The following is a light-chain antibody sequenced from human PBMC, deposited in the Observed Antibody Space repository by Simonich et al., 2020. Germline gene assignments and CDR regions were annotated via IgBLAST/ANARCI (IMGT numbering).Light chain of an antibody. J-gene: IGKJ2*01. V-gene: IGKV1-8*01. CDR3: QQYNSYPYT. Sequence: AIRMTQSPSSLSASTGDRVTITCRASQGISSYLAWYQQKPGKAPNLLIYAASTLQSGVPSRFSGSGSGTEFTLTISSLQPDDFATYYCQQYNSYPYTFGQGTKLEIK. CDR2: AAS. CDR1: QGISSY.